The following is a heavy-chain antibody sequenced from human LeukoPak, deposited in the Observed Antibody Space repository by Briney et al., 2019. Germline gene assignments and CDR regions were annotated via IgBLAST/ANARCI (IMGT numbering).Heavy chain of an antibody. D-gene: IGHD6-19*01. V-gene: IGHV3-30*03. Sequence: GGSLRLSCAASRFTFSNYWMSWVREAPGKGREWGAVISDDGSNKYYADSVKGRVTISRDNSKNTLYLQMNSLRAEDTAVSYCAREGIAVAGYFDYWGQGTLVTVSS. CDR1: RFTFSNYW. J-gene: IGHJ4*02. CDR2: ISDDGSNK. CDR3: AREGIAVAGYFDY.